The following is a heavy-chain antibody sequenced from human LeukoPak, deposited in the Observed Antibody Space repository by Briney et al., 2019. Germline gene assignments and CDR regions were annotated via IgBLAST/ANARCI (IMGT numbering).Heavy chain of an antibody. CDR1: GFTFSDYY. CDR2: ISSSSYT. V-gene: IGHV3-11*03. Sequence: GGSLRLSCAASGFTFSDYYMSWIRQAPGKGLEGVSYISSSSYTNYADSVKGRFTISRDNAKNSLYLQMNSLRAEDTAVYYCARIDMARYYFDYWGQGTLVTVSS. D-gene: IGHD2-15*01. J-gene: IGHJ4*02. CDR3: ARIDMARYYFDY.